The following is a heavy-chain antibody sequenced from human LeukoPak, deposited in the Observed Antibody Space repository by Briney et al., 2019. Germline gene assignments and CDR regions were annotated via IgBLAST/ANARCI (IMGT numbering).Heavy chain of an antibody. CDR1: GFAFSSYW. Sequence: GGSLRLSCAASGFAFSSYWMSWVRQAPGKGLEWVSHLYRNGGTYYADSVTGRFTISRDNSKNTLYLQMNSLRAEDTAVYYCARGFDASGYLDSWGQGTLVTVSS. J-gene: IGHJ5*01. V-gene: IGHV3-66*01. CDR3: ARGFDASGYLDS. CDR2: LYRNGGT. D-gene: IGHD3-22*01.